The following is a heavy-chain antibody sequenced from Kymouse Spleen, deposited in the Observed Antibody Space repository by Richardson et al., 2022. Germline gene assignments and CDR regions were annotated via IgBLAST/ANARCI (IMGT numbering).Heavy chain of an antibody. CDR1: GFTFSSYG. D-gene: IGHD6-19*01. J-gene: IGHJ4*02. Sequence: QVQLVESGGGVVQPGRSLRLSCAASGFTFSSYGMHWVRQAPGKGLEWVAVIWYDGSNKYYADSVKGRFTISRDNSKNTLYLQMNSLRAEDTAVYYCARDQDSSGWYFDYWGQGTLVTVSS. V-gene: IGHV3-33*01. CDR3: ARDQDSSGWYFDY. CDR2: IWYDGSNK.